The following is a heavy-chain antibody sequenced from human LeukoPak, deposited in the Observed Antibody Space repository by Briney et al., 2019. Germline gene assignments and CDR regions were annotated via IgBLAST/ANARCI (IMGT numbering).Heavy chain of an antibody. J-gene: IGHJ6*02. V-gene: IGHV4-30-2*01. D-gene: IGHD6-13*01. CDR1: GDSIRSGGYS. Sequence: PSQTLSLTCAVSGDSIRSGGYSWSWIRQPPGKGLEWIGYIYYSGSTYYNPSLKSRVTISVDRSKNQFSLKLRFVTAADTAVYYCARDRRIAAAGDYGMDVWGQGTTVTVSS. CDR3: ARDRRIAAAGDYGMDV. CDR2: IYYSGST.